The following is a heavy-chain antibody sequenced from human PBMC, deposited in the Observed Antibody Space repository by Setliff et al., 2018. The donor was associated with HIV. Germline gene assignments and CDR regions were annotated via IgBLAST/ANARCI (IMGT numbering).Heavy chain of an antibody. Sequence: GSLRLSCAASGFTFSTYSMNWVRQAPGKGLEWVSYIGGDSRIINYADSVKGRFTISRDNSRDTLYLQMNSLRAEDTAVYYCARVAGTTFPYYFDYWGQGTLVTVSS. CDR1: GFTFSTYS. V-gene: IGHV3-48*01. J-gene: IGHJ4*02. D-gene: IGHD1-7*01. CDR2: IGGDSRII. CDR3: ARVAGTTFPYYFDY.